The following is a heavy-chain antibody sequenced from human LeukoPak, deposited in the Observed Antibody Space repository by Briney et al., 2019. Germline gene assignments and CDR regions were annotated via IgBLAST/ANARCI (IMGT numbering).Heavy chain of an antibody. Sequence: PGGSLSLSCAASGSPFSSYAMHWVRQAQGKGLEWVAVISYDGSNKYYADSVKGRFTISRDNSKNTLYLQMNSLRAEDTAVYYCARALWIQLDDAFDIWGQGTMVTVSS. CDR2: ISYDGSNK. CDR1: GSPFSSYA. D-gene: IGHD5-18*01. J-gene: IGHJ3*02. CDR3: ARALWIQLDDAFDI. V-gene: IGHV3-30-3*01.